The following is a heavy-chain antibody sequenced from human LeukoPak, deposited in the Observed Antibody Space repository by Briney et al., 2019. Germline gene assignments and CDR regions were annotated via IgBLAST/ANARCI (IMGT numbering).Heavy chain of an antibody. V-gene: IGHV4-59*01. CDR1: GGSISSYY. Sequence: PSETLSLTCTVSGGSISSYYWSWLRQPPGKGLEWIGYIYYSGSTNYNPSLKSRVTISVDTSKNQFSLKLSSVTAADTAVYYCARGGGFLEWLSYYFDYWGQGTLVTVSS. CDR3: ARGGGFLEWLSYYFDY. CDR2: IYYSGST. D-gene: IGHD3-3*01. J-gene: IGHJ4*02.